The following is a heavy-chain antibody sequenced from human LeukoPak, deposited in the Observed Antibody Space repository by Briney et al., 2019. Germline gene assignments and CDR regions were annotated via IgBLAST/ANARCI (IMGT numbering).Heavy chain of an antibody. Sequence: SETLSLTCTVSGGPIYNYFWSWIRQPPGKGLEWMERIYSSGSTSYNPSLKNRLTISLDKTKNQVSLKLTSVTAADTAMYVCAREQTTGFDQWGQGTLVTVSS. CDR1: GGPIYNYF. D-gene: IGHD4-17*01. CDR3: AREQTTGFDQ. J-gene: IGHJ4*02. V-gene: IGHV4-4*07. CDR2: IYSSGST.